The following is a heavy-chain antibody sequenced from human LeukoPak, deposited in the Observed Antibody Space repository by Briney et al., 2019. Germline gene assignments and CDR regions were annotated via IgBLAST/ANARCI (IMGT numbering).Heavy chain of an antibody. D-gene: IGHD2-21*01. V-gene: IGHV3-21*01. CDR1: GFTFSSYS. Sequence: GGSLRLSCAASGFTFSSYSMNWVRQAPGKGLEWVSSISSSSSYIYYADSVKDRFTISRDNAKNSLYLQMNSLRAEDTAVYYCARDGARLSLGAFDIWGQGTMVTVSS. CDR3: ARDGARLSLGAFDI. J-gene: IGHJ3*02. CDR2: ISSSSSYI.